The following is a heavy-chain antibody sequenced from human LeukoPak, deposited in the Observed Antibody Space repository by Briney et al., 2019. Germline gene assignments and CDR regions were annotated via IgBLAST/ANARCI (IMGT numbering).Heavy chain of an antibody. V-gene: IGHV3-33*01. CDR1: GFTFSSYG. Sequence: GGSLRLSCAASGFTFSSYGMHWVRQAPGKGLEWVAVIWYDGSNKYYADSVKGRFTISRDNSKNTLYLQMNSLRAEGTAVYYCARDYDFWSGYYNPRFDYWGQGTLVTVSS. J-gene: IGHJ4*02. CDR2: IWYDGSNK. D-gene: IGHD3-3*01. CDR3: ARDYDFWSGYYNPRFDY.